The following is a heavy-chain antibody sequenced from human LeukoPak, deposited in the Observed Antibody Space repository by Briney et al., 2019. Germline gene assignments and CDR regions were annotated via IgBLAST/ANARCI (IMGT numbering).Heavy chain of an antibody. D-gene: IGHD2-2*01. Sequence: LTCTVSGGSISSYYWSWIRQPAGKGLEWVSYISSSGSTIYYADSVKGRFTISRDNAKNSLYLQMNSLRAEDTAVYYCARVGYCSSTSCYDYWGQGTLVTVSS. CDR3: ARVGYCSSTSCYDY. CDR1: GGSISSYY. J-gene: IGHJ4*02. CDR2: ISSSGSTI. V-gene: IGHV3-11*01.